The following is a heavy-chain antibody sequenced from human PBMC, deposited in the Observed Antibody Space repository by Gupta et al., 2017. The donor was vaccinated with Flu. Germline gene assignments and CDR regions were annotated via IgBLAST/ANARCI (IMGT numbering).Heavy chain of an antibody. CDR1: GFPFSRNG. CDR2: IWYDGSNE. D-gene: IGHD2-2*01. J-gene: IGHJ3*02. CDR3: ARWNLGHCNSTGCHGDALDI. V-gene: IGHV3-33*01. Sequence: QVQLVESGGGVVQPGGSLRVSCAASGFPFSRNGMHWVRSAPGQGLEWVAIIWYDGSNENYADSVKGRFTISRDNSKNTLYLQMNSLRAEDTAMYYCARWNLGHCNSTGCHGDALDIWGQGTMVTVSS.